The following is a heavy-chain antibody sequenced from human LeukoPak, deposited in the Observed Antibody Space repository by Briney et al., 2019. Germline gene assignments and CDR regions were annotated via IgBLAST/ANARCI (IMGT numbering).Heavy chain of an antibody. CDR1: GFTFEINT. D-gene: IGHD1-20*01. J-gene: IGHJ4*02. CDR3: ARALTGIPYYFDY. V-gene: IGHV3-21*01. Sequence: PGGSLRLSCAASGFTFEINTMNWVRQAPGKGLEWVSSITTSSSDVYYADSVRGRFTISRDNAKNSLFLQMNGLRAEDTAVYYCARALTGIPYYFDYWGQGSLVTVSS. CDR2: ITTSSSDV.